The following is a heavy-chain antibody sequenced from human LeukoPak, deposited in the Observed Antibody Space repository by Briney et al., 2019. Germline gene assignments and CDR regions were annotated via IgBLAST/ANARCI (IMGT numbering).Heavy chain of an antibody. V-gene: IGHV1-18*01. J-gene: IGHJ6*03. CDR1: GYTFSSYG. Sequence: GASVKVSCKASGYTFSSYGIGWVRQAPGQGLEWMGWISAYNGNTNYAQKLQGRVTMTTDTSTSTAYMELRSLRSDDSAVYYCARVQNLNYYGSGSYYNIYYYYMDVWGKGTTVTVSS. CDR2: ISAYNGNT. D-gene: IGHD3-10*01. CDR3: ARVQNLNYYGSGSYYNIYYYYMDV.